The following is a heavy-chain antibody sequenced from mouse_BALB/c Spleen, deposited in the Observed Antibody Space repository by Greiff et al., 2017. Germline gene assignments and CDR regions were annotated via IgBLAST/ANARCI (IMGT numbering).Heavy chain of an antibody. D-gene: IGHD2-2*01. CDR2: ISYSGST. Sequence: EVQLQESGPGLVKPSQSLFLTCTVTGYSITSDYAWNWIRQFPGNKLEWMGYISYSGSTSYNPSLKSRISITRDTSKNQFFLQLNSVTTEDTATYYCARVWLRRLIYYAMDYWGQGTSVTVSS. J-gene: IGHJ4*01. V-gene: IGHV3-2*02. CDR3: ARVWLRRLIYYAMDY. CDR1: GYSITSDYA.